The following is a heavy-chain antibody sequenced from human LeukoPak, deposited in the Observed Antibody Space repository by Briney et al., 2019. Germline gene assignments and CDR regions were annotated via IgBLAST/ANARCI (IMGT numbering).Heavy chain of an antibody. CDR2: ISASGGST. CDR3: AKKGGYGDPLGY. Sequence: GGSLRLSCAASGFTFSSSAMSWVRQVPGKGLEWVSGISASGGSTSYADSVRGRFTISRDNSKNTLYVQMNSLRAEDTAIYYCAKKGGYGDPLGYWGQGTLVTVSS. J-gene: IGHJ4*02. D-gene: IGHD4-17*01. CDR1: GFTFSSSA. V-gene: IGHV3-23*01.